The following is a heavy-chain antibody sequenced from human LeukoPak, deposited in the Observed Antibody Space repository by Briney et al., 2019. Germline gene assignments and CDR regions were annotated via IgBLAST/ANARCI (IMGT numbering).Heavy chain of an antibody. J-gene: IGHJ5*02. V-gene: IGHV4-4*07. CDR3: ARGLVGTTGEQNWFDP. CDR1: AGSISSYY. CDR2: IYTSGST. D-gene: IGHD1-26*01. Sequence: RSETLSLTCTVSAGSISSYYWSWIRQPAGKGLEWIGRIYTSGSTNYNPSLKSRVTISVDKSKNQFSLKLSSVTAADTAVYYCARGLVGTTGEQNWFDPWGQGTLVTVSS.